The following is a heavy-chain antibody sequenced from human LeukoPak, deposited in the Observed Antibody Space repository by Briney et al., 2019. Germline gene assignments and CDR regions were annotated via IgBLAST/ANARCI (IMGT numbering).Heavy chain of an antibody. CDR2: ITTSGGT. CDR3: AKTGPGSGWARYYFEF. CDR1: GFTFTTYG. Sequence: GGSLRLSCAVSGFTFTTYGMNWVRQAPGKGLEWVSGITTSGGTYYADSVKGRFTISRDNSKSTVYLQMNYLRAEDTAVYYCAKTGPGSGWARYYFEFWGQGALVTVSS. D-gene: IGHD6-19*01. V-gene: IGHV3-23*01. J-gene: IGHJ4*02.